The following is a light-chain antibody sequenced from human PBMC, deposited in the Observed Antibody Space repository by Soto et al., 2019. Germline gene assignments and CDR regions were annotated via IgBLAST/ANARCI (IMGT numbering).Light chain of an antibody. J-gene: IGKJ1*01. CDR2: GAS. CDR1: QSVSSN. CDR3: QQYNNWPLT. V-gene: IGKV3-15*01. Sequence: EIVVTQSPGTLSLSPGERATLSCRASQSVSSNHLAWYQQRPGQAPRLLIYGASTRATGIPARFSGSGSGTEFTLTISSLQSEDFAVYYCQQYNNWPLTFGQGTKVDIK.